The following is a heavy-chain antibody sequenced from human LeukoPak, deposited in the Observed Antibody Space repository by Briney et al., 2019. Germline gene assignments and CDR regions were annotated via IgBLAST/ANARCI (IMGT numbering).Heavy chain of an antibody. D-gene: IGHD3-22*01. CDR2: FDPEDGET. V-gene: IGHV1-24*01. J-gene: IGHJ5*02. CDR3: AAYWFDSTGYYLAT. CDR1: GYTLTELS. Sequence: ASVKVSCKVSGYTLTELSMHWVRQAPGKGLEWMGGFDPEDGETIYAQKFQGRVTMTRDTSISTAYMELSSLRSEDTAVYYCAAYWFDSTGYYLATWGQGTLVTVSS.